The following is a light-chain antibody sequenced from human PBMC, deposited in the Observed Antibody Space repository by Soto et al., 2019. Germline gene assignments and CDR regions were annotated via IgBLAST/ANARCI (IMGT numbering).Light chain of an antibody. Sequence: IVMTQSPDSLAVSLGERATINCKSTQSVLSSSTNKNYLAWYQQKPGQHPKLLIYCASTRESVVPDSFSGSGSGTDFILTISSLQAAYVAVYYCQQYWSTPLTFGGWTNVDIK. CDR1: QSVLSSSTNKNY. CDR2: CAS. V-gene: IGKV4-1*01. J-gene: IGKJ4*01. CDR3: QQYWSTPLT.